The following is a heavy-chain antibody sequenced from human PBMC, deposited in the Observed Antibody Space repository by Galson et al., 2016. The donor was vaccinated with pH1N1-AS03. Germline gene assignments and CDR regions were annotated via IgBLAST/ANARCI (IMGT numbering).Heavy chain of an antibody. CDR1: GFIFSAYP. CDR3: ARDVLPYSLGLDV. D-gene: IGHD5-18*01. J-gene: IGHJ6*02. V-gene: IGHV4-4*02. Sequence: SLRLSCAASGFIFSAYPMNWVRQPPGKGLEWIGEVSHAGRTNYSPSLKSRVTISLDKSKNQFSLQLTSVTAADTAVYYCARDVLPYSLGLDVWGQGTTVTVSS. CDR2: VSHAGRT.